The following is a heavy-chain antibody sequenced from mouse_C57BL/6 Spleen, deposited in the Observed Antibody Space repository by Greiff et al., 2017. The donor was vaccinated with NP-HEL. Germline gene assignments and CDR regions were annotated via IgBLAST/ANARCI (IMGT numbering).Heavy chain of an antibody. V-gene: IGHV1-50*01. J-gene: IGHJ2*01. Sequence: QVQLQQPGAELVKPGASVKLSCKASGYTFTSYWMQWVKQRPGQGLEWIGEIDPSDSYTNYNQKFKGKATLTVDTSSSTAYMQLSSLTSEDSAVYYCARRVVARYFDYGGQGTTLTVSS. CDR2: IDPSDSYT. CDR1: GYTFTSYW. CDR3: ARRVVARYFDY. D-gene: IGHD1-1*01.